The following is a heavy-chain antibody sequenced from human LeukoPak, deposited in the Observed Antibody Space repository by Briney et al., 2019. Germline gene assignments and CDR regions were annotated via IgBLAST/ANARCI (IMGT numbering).Heavy chain of an antibody. D-gene: IGHD3-22*01. Sequence: SETLSLTCTVSGGSISSYYWSWIRQPPGKGLEWIGYIYYSGSTNYNPSLKSRVTISVDTSKNQFSLKLSSVTAADTAVYYCARTRGYYDSSGYPYDVFDIWGQGTMVTVSS. CDR3: ARTRGYYDSSGYPYDVFDI. J-gene: IGHJ3*02. V-gene: IGHV4-59*01. CDR1: GGSISSYY. CDR2: IYYSGST.